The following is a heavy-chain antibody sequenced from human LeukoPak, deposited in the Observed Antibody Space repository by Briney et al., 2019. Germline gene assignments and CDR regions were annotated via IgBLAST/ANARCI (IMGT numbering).Heavy chain of an antibody. J-gene: IGHJ4*02. CDR1: GFTFSSSW. V-gene: IGHV3-7*03. CDR3: ARDNPPDY. Sequence: GSLSLSCVASGFTFSSSWMSWVRQAPGKGLEWVANIKQDGSEKSYVESVRGRFTISRDNAKNSLYLQLNSLRAEDTALYYCARDNPPDYWGQGTLVTVSS. CDR2: IKQDGSEK.